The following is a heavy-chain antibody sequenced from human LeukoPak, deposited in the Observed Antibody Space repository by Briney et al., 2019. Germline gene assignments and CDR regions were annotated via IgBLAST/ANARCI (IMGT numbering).Heavy chain of an antibody. CDR2: ISAYNGNT. V-gene: IGHV1-18*01. J-gene: IGHJ6*03. CDR1: GYTFTSYG. CDR3: ARGAVLRYFDWLFPTHYYYYYMDV. D-gene: IGHD3-9*01. Sequence: ASVKVSCKASGYTFTSYGISWVRQAPGQGLEWMGWISAYNGNTNYAQKLQGRVTMTTDTSTSTAYMELRSLRSDDTAVYYCARGAVLRYFDWLFPTHYYYYYMDVWGKGTTVTISS.